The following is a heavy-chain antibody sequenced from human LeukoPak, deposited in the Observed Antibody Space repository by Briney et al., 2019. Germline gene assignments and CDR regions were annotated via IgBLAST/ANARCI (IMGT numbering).Heavy chain of an antibody. Sequence: SETLSLTCTVSGYSISSGYYWGWIRPPPGKGLEWIGSIYHSGSTYYNPSLKSRVTISVDTSKNQFSLKLSSVTAADTAVYYCARDVGRGWGQGTLVTVSS. J-gene: IGHJ4*02. CDR3: ARDVGRG. CDR2: IYHSGST. CDR1: GYSISSGYY. V-gene: IGHV4-38-2*02. D-gene: IGHD1-26*01.